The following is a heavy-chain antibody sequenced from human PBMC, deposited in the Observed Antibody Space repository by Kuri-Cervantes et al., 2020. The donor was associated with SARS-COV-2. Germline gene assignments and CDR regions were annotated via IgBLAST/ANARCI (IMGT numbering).Heavy chain of an antibody. J-gene: IGHJ3*02. V-gene: IGHV1-2*02. Sequence: ASVKVSCKASGYTFTGYYMHWVRQAPGQGLEWMGWINPNSGGTNYAQKFQGRVTMTRDTSISTAYMELSRLRSDDTVVYYCARSAVACTSDAFDIWGQGTMVTDSS. CDR1: GYTFTGYY. D-gene: IGHD6-19*01. CDR3: ARSAVACTSDAFDI. CDR2: INPNSGGT.